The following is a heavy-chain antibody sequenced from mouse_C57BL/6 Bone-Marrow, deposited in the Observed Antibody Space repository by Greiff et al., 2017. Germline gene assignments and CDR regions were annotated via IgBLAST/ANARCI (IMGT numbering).Heavy chain of an antibody. CDR2: IHPNSGST. CDR1: GYTFTSYW. J-gene: IGHJ2*01. V-gene: IGHV1-64*01. Sequence: QVQLQQPGAELVKPGASVKLSCKASGYTFTSYWMHWVKQRPGQGLEWIGMIHPNSGSTNYNEKFKSKATLTVDKSSSTAYMQLSSLTSEDSAVYYCARDLYWYGSRVEFDYWGQGTTLTVSS. D-gene: IGHD1-1*01. CDR3: ARDLYWYGSRVEFDY.